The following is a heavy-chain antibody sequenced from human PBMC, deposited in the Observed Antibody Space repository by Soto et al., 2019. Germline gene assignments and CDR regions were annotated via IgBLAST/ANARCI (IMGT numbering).Heavy chain of an antibody. Sequence: AETLSLTCIVSGDSVTSGGYYWTWLRHPPGKGLEWIGYISYTGRTKYNPSLQSRVTISVDTSKNDFSLNLSSVTAADTAVYFCAREWGLLPYYVMNVWGHGTAVTVSS. CDR2: ISYTGRT. CDR3: AREWGLLPYYVMNV. D-gene: IGHD7-27*01. CDR1: GDSVTSGGYY. V-gene: IGHV4-61*03. J-gene: IGHJ6*02.